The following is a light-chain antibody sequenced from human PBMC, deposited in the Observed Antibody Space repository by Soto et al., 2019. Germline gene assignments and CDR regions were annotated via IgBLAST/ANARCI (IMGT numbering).Light chain of an antibody. J-gene: IGKJ5*01. Sequence: AIQVTQSPSSLSASVGDRVTITCRASQDIRGALAWYQQKPGKAPKLLIYDVSTVQSGVPSRFSCRGSGTAFTLAITSLQPEDVATYYCQQFNIYPITFGQGKRLDI. V-gene: IGKV1-13*02. CDR3: QQFNIYPIT. CDR2: DVS. CDR1: QDIRGA.